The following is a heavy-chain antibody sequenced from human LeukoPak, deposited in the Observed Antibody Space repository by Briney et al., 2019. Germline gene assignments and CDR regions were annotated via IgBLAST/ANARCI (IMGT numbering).Heavy chain of an antibody. V-gene: IGHV3-30-3*01. Sequence: QAGGSLRLSCAASGFTFSSYAMHWVRQAPGKGLEWVAVISYDGSNKYYADSVKGRFTISRDNSKSTLYLQMNSLRAEDTAVYYCAREWEGIAAAPFDYWGQGTLVTVSS. D-gene: IGHD6-13*01. J-gene: IGHJ4*02. CDR2: ISYDGSNK. CDR3: AREWEGIAAAPFDY. CDR1: GFTFSSYA.